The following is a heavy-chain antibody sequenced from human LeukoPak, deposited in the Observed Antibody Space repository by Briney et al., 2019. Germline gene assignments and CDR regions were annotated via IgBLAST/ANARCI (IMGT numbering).Heavy chain of an antibody. D-gene: IGHD6-25*01. J-gene: IGHJ5*01. CDR1: GGSMNSTSYY. V-gene: IGHV4-39*01. CDR3: ARLGYSTGWYNS. Sequence: SETLSLTCTVSGGSMNSTSYYWGWIRQPPGKGPDWIANIYYSGTTYYNPSLKSRVTISVDMSRSQFSLILRSVTAADTAVYYCARLGYSTGWYNSWGQGTLVTVSS. CDR2: IYYSGTT.